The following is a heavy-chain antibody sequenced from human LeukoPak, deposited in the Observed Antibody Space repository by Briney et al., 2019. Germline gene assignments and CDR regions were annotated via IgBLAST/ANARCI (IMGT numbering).Heavy chain of an antibody. CDR2: ISSSSSYI. J-gene: IGHJ4*02. CDR3: ASQYSSSWYYFDY. D-gene: IGHD6-13*01. V-gene: IGHV3-21*01. CDR1: GFTFSSYS. Sequence: GGSLRLSCAASGFTFSSYSMNWVRQAPGKGLEWVSSISSSSSYIYYADSVKGRFTISRDNDKNSLYLQMNSLRAEDTAVYYCASQYSSSWYYFDYWGQGTLVTVSS.